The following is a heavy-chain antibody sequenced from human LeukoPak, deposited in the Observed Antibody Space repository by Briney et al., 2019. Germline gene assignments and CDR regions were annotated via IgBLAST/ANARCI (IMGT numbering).Heavy chain of an antibody. V-gene: IGHV4-39*01. D-gene: IGHD3-22*01. J-gene: IGHJ4*02. CDR2: IYYSGST. CDR1: GGSISSNNYY. CDR3: ASSPSGYWWNFDC. Sequence: SETLSLTCTVSGGSISSNNYYWGWIRQPPGKGLAWIGSIYYSGSTYNNPSLKSRVTISVDTTKNQFSLKLTSVTAADTAVYYCASSPSGYWWNFDCWGQGTLVAVSS.